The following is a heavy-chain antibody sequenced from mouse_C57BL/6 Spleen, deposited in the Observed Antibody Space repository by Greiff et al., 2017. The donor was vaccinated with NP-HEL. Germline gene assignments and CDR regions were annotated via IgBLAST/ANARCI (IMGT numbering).Heavy chain of an antibody. Sequence: QVQLKESGAELVRPGASVTLSCKASGYTFTDYEMHWVKQTPVHGLEWIGAIDPETGGTAYNQKFKGKAILTADKSSSTAYMELRSLTSEDSAVYYCTISYYSNPFAYWGQGTLVTVSA. CDR1: GYTFTDYE. CDR2: IDPETGGT. D-gene: IGHD2-5*01. J-gene: IGHJ3*01. CDR3: TISYYSNPFAY. V-gene: IGHV1-15*01.